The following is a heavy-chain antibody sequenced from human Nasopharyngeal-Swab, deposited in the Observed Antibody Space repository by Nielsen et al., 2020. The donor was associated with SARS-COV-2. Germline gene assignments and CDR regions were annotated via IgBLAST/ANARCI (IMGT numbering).Heavy chain of an antibody. CDR2: INPNSGGT. J-gene: IGHJ4*02. V-gene: IGHV1-2*02. Sequence: WVRQAPGQGLEWMGWINPNSGGTNYAQKFQGRVTMTRDTSINTAYMELSRLRSDDTAVCYCARAPEMATIMGDFWGQGTQVTVSS. CDR3: ARAPEMATIMGDF. D-gene: IGHD5-24*01.